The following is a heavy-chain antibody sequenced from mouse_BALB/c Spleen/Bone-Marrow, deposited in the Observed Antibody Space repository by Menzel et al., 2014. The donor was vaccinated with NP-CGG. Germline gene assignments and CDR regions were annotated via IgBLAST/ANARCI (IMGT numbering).Heavy chain of an antibody. CDR3: ARGDYYRSPMDY. Sequence: VKLVESGPELVKPGSSVRISCKASGYTFTSYYIHWVKQRPGQGLEWIGWIYPGNVNTNYNEKFEDKATLTADKSSSTAYMHLSSLTSEDSAVYFCARGDYYRSPMDYWGQGTPVTVSS. V-gene: IGHV1S56*01. J-gene: IGHJ4*01. D-gene: IGHD2-14*01. CDR1: GYTFTSYY. CDR2: IYPGNVNT.